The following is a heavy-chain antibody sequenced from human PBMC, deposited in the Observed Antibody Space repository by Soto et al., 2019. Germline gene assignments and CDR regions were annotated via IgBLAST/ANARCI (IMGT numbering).Heavy chain of an antibody. J-gene: IGHJ4*02. D-gene: IGHD3-22*01. Sequence: ASVKVSCKASGYTFTSYYMHWVRQAPGQGLEWMGIINPSGGSTSYAQKFQGRVTMTRDTSTSTVYMELSSLRSEDTAVYYCARDYDSSGYPRYHFDYWGQGTLVPVSS. CDR2: INPSGGST. V-gene: IGHV1-46*03. CDR1: GYTFTSYY. CDR3: ARDYDSSGYPRYHFDY.